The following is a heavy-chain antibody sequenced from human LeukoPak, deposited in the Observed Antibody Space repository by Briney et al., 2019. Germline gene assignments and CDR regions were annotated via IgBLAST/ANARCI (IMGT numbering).Heavy chain of an antibody. CDR3: ARGNIAARLSD. V-gene: IGHV4-61*02. J-gene: IGHJ4*02. Sequence: PSQTLSLTCTVSGGSISSGSYYWSWIRQPAGKGLEWIGRIYTTGSTNYNPSLKSRLTISVDTSKNQFSLKLSSVTAADTAVYYCARGNIAARLSDWGQGTLVTVSS. CDR1: GGSISSGSYY. CDR2: IYTTGST. D-gene: IGHD6-6*01.